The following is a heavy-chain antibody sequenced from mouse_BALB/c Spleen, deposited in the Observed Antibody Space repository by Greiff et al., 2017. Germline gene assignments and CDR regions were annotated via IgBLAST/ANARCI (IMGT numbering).Heavy chain of an antibody. Sequence: QVQLQQPGAELVKPGASVKLSCKASGYTFTSYYMYWVKQRPGQGLEWIGGINPSNGGTNFNEKFKSKATLTVDKSSSTAYMQLSSLTSEDSAVYYCTSGPYYGNGFAYWGQGTLVTVSA. V-gene: IGHV1S81*02. J-gene: IGHJ3*01. CDR3: TSGPYYGNGFAY. CDR1: GYTFTSYY. CDR2: INPSNGGT. D-gene: IGHD2-10*01.